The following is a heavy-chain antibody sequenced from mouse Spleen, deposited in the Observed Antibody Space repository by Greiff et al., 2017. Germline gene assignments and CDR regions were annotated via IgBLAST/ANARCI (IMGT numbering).Heavy chain of an antibody. D-gene: IGHD1-1*01. CDR1: GYTFTSYW. Sequence: QVHVKQSGAELAKPGASVKLSCKASGYTFTSYWMHWVKQRPGQGLEWIGYINPSSGYTKYNQKFKDKATLTADKSSSTAYMQLSSLTYEDSAVYYCAREETYYYGSAWFAYWGQGTLVTVSA. J-gene: IGHJ3*01. CDR2: INPSSGYT. CDR3: AREETYYYGSAWFAY. V-gene: IGHV1-7*01.